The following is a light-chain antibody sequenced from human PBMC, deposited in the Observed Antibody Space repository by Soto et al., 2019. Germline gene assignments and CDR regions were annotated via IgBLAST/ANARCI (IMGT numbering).Light chain of an antibody. Sequence: IVLTQSPGTLSLSPGERTTLSCRASQSISRYLAWYQQKPGQGPRLLIYGASTRATGIPDRFSGSGSGTDFTLTISRLEAEDFAVYYCQQYGSSPLTFGGGTKVDIK. CDR2: GAS. CDR1: QSISRY. V-gene: IGKV3-20*01. J-gene: IGKJ4*01. CDR3: QQYGSSPLT.